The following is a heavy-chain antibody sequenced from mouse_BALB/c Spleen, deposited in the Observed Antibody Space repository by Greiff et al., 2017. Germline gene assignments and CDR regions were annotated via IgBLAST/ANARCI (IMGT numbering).Heavy chain of an antibody. D-gene: IGHD1-2*01. Sequence: VMLVESGPGLVAPSQSLSITCTVSGFSLTSYGVHWVRQPPGKGLEWLGVIWAGGSTNYNSALMSRLSISKDNSKSQVFLKMNSLQTDDTAIYYCARNGGKTTASYAMDYWGQGTSVTVSS. V-gene: IGHV2-9*02. J-gene: IGHJ4*01. CDR1: GFSLTSYG. CDR3: ARNGGKTTASYAMDY. CDR2: IWAGGST.